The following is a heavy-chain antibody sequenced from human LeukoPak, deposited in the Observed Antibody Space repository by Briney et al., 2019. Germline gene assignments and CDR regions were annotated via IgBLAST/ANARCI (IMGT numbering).Heavy chain of an antibody. J-gene: IGHJ6*02. CDR3: ARGTYYYDSSGYYRNYGMDV. CDR2: ISYDGSNK. D-gene: IGHD3-22*01. CDR1: GFTFSSYA. V-gene: IGHV3-30*04. Sequence: PGGSLRLSCAASGFTFSSYAMHWVRQAPGKGLEWVAVISYDGSNKYYADSVKGRFTISRDNSKNTLYLQMNSLRAEDTAVYYRARGTYYYDSSGYYRNYGMDVWGQGTTVTVSS.